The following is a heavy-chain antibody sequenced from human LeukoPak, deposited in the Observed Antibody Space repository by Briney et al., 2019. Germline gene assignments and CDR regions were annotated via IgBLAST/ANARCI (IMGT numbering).Heavy chain of an antibody. D-gene: IGHD1-26*01. CDR2: ISSSSSYI. CDR3: ARDVSYTAYHYYGMDV. V-gene: IGHV3-21*01. CDR1: GFTFSSYS. Sequence: PGGSLRLSCAASGFTFSSYSMNWVRQAPGKGLGWVSSISSSSSYIYYADSVKGRFTISRDNAKNSLYLQMNSLRAEDTAVYYCARDVSYTAYHYYGMDVWGQGTTVTVSS. J-gene: IGHJ6*02.